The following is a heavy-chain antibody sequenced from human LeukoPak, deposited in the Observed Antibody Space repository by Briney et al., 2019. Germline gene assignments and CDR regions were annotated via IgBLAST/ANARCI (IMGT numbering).Heavy chain of an antibody. CDR2: IHPSGTT. Sequence: SETLSLTCVVSGFSISSGYYWGWIRQPPGKGLECIGNIHPSGTTFFNSSHNSRVTMSIDTSKNQFSLKLTSVTAADTAVYYCAREVERRIVNWGQGILVTVSS. CDR1: GFSISSGYY. CDR3: AREVERRIVN. J-gene: IGHJ4*02. V-gene: IGHV4-38-2*02. D-gene: IGHD1-1*01.